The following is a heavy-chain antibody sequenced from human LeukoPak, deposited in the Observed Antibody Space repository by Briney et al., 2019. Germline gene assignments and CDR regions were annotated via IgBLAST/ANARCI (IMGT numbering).Heavy chain of an antibody. CDR2: ISYDGSNK. J-gene: IGHJ4*02. Sequence: PGRSLRLSCAASGFTFSAYVMHWVRQAPGKGLEWVAVISYDGSNKNYADSVKGRFTISRDNSMNTLYLQMNSLRAEDTAVYYCARDLLRFLESTIDYWGQGTLVTVSS. D-gene: IGHD3-3*01. V-gene: IGHV3-30*03. CDR3: ARDLLRFLESTIDY. CDR1: GFTFSAYV.